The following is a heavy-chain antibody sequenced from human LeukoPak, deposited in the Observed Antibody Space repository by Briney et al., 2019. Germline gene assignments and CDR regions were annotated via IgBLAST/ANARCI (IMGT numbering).Heavy chain of an antibody. J-gene: IGHJ4*02. V-gene: IGHV4-4*09. D-gene: IGHD1-26*01. CDR3: ARHRAAPSIVGATWLDY. Sequence: SETLSLTCTVSGGSISSYYWSRIRQPPGKGLEWIGYIYTSGSTNYNPSLKSRVTISVDTSKNQFSLKLSSVTAADTAVYYCARHRAAPSIVGATWLDYWGQGTLVTVSS. CDR1: GGSISSYY. CDR2: IYTSGST.